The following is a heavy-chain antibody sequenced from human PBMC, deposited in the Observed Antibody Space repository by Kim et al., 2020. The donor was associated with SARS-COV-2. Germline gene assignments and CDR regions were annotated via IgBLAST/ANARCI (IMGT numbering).Heavy chain of an antibody. CDR3: AREAGRLYGMDV. Sequence: NYNPSLKSRVTISVDTSKNQFSLELSSVTAADTAVYYCAREAGRLYGMDVWGQGTTVTVSS. V-gene: IGHV4-59*01. J-gene: IGHJ6*02.